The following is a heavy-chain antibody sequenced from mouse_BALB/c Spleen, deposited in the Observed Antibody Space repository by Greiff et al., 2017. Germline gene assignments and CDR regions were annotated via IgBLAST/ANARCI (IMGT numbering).Heavy chain of an antibody. J-gene: IGHJ2*01. Sequence: QVQLQQSGPELVKPGASVKMSCKASGYTFTSYYIHWVKQRPGQGLEWIGWIYPGDGSTKYNEKFKGKTTLTADKSSSTAYMLLSSLTSEDSAIYFCARGGSGYYFDYWGQGTTLTVSS. CDR1: GYTFTSYY. V-gene: IGHV1S56*01. CDR3: ARGGSGYYFDY. D-gene: IGHD1-1*01. CDR2: IYPGDGST.